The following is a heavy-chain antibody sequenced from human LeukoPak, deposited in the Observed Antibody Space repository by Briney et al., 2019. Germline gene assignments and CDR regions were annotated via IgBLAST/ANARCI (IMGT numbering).Heavy chain of an antibody. CDR2: IYHSGST. CDR3: ARTYCDSWSGYYTEAGWFDP. CDR1: GGSISGGGYS. J-gene: IGHJ5*02. Sequence: SQTLSLTCAVSGGSISGGGYSWSWIRQPPGKGLEWIGYIYHSGSTYYNPSLKSRVTISVDRSKNQFSLKLSSVTAADTAVYYCARTYCDSWSGYYTEAGWFDPWGQGTLVTVSS. D-gene: IGHD3-3*01. V-gene: IGHV4-30-2*01.